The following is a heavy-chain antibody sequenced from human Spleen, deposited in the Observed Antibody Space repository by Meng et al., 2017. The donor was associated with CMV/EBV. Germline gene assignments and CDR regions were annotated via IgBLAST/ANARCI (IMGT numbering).Heavy chain of an antibody. V-gene: IGHV3-23*01. Sequence: GESLKISCAASGFTFSSYAMSWVRQAPGRGLEWVSAISGSGGSTYYADSVKGRFTISRDNSKNTLYLQMNSLRAEDTAVYYCAKGAPHWFDPWGQGTLVTVSS. CDR2: ISGSGGST. D-gene: IGHD3-16*01. CDR1: GFTFSSYA. CDR3: AKGAPHWFDP. J-gene: IGHJ5*02.